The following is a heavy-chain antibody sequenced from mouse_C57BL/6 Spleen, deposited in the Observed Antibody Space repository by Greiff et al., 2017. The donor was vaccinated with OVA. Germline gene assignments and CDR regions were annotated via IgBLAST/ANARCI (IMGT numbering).Heavy chain of an antibody. D-gene: IGHD2-1*01. CDR1: GFTFSSYA. V-gene: IGHV5-9-1*02. CDR2: ISSGGDYI. J-gene: IGHJ3*01. Sequence: EVHLVESGEGLVKPGGSLKLSCAASGFTFSSYAMSWVRQTPEKRLEWVAYISSGGDYIYYADTVKGRFTISRDNARNTLYLQMSSLKSEDTAMYYCTRDEGDYYGNYGFAYWGQGTLVTVSA. CDR3: TRDEGDYYGNYGFAY.